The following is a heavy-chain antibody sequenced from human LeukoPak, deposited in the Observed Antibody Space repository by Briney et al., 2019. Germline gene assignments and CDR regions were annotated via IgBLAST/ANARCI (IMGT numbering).Heavy chain of an antibody. J-gene: IGHJ5*02. V-gene: IGHV1-2*02. CDR3: ARERSVGDPHWFDP. CDR1: GYSLTRYY. D-gene: IGHD1-26*01. CDR2: INPNSGGT. Sequence: ASVKVSCKASGYSLTRYYMHWVRQAPGQGLEWVEGINPNSGGTNYAQKIQCRVTMTKDTSISTAYMELSRLRSDDTAVYYCARERSVGDPHWFDPWGQGTLVTVSS.